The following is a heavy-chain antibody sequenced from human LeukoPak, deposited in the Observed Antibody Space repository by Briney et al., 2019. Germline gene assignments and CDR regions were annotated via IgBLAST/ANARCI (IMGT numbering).Heavy chain of an antibody. V-gene: IGHV4-31*03. CDR1: GGSIRSGGYY. CDR2: IYYSGST. D-gene: IGHD3-22*01. Sequence: SQTLSLTCTVSGGSIRSGGYYWSWIRQHPGKGLEWIGYIYYSGSTYYNPSLKSRVTISVDTSKNQFSLKLSSVTAADTAVYYCARVLGGPYYYDSSGWWGAFDIWGQGTMVTVSS. J-gene: IGHJ3*02. CDR3: ARVLGGPYYYDSSGWWGAFDI.